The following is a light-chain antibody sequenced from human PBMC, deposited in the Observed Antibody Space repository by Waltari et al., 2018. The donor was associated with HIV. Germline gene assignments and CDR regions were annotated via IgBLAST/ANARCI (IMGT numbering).Light chain of an antibody. CDR3: ASYIIGHAFV. J-gene: IGLJ2*01. V-gene: IGLV2-14*01. CDR1: DSHILGYGY. CDR2: DAN. Sequence: QSAVTQPASVSGSLGQSITISCTRADSHILGYGYFSSYQHHPDRAPRLLIFDANSRPSGVSFRFSGSKSGDTAFLTISGLQVEDEADYYCASYIIGHAFVFGGGTKVTVL.